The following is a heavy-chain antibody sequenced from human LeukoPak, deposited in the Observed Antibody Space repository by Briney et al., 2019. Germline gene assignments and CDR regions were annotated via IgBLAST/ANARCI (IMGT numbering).Heavy chain of an antibody. D-gene: IGHD3-22*01. J-gene: IGHJ4*02. CDR2: IRYDGSNK. CDR3: ARYDNSGYEAFDY. CDR1: GFTFSSYG. Sequence: GGSLRLSCAASGFTFSSYGMHWVRQAPGKGLEWVAFIRYDGSNKYYADSVKGRFTISRDNFKNTLYLQMNSLRAEDTALYYCARYDNSGYEAFDYWGQGTLVTVSS. V-gene: IGHV3-30*02.